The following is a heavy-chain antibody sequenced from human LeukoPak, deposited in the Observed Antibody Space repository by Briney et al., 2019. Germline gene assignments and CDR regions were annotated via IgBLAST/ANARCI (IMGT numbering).Heavy chain of an antibody. J-gene: IGHJ5*02. CDR1: GYTFTSYG. CDR2: ISAYNGNT. D-gene: IGHD2-2*01. V-gene: IGHV1-18*01. Sequence: GASVKVSCKASGYTFTSYGISWVRQAPGQGLEWTGWISAYNGNTNYAQKLQGRVTMTTDTSTSTAYMELRSLRSDDTAVYYCARDVPAANPMNWFDPWGQGTLVTVSS. CDR3: ARDVPAANPMNWFDP.